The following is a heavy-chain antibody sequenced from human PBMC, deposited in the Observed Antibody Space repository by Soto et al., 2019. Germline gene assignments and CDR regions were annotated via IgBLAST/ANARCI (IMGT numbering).Heavy chain of an antibody. CDR2: IYYSGST. Sequence: SETLSLTCTVSGGSISSGDYYWSWIRQPPGKGLEWIGYIYYSGSTYYNPSLKSRVTISVDTSKNQFSLKLSSVTAADTAVYYCARLTKGGYDYVWGSYRLFDYWGQGTLVTVSS. CDR1: GGSISSGDYY. V-gene: IGHV4-30-4*01. J-gene: IGHJ4*02. D-gene: IGHD3-16*02. CDR3: ARLTKGGYDYVWGSYRLFDY.